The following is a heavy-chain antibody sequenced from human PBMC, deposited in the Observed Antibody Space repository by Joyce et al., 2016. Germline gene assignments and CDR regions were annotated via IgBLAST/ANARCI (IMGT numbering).Heavy chain of an antibody. V-gene: IGHV3-30*18. CDR1: GLTLSNYG. D-gene: IGHD6-25*01. CDR2: ISYEGIYK. CDR3: AKILTATYSSGWFLDY. J-gene: IGHJ4*02. Sequence: QVQLVESGGGVVQPGRSLRLSCAASGLTLSNYGVHWVRQAPGKVLEGVAVISYEGIYKYYADSVKGRFTISRDNSKNTVFLEMNSLRTEDTAVYYCAKILTATYSSGWFLDYWGQGTLVTVSS.